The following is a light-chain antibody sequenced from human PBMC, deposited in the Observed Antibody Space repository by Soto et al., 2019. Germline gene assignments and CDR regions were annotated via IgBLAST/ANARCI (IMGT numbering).Light chain of an antibody. CDR2: DAS. Sequence: EIVLTQSPATLSLSPGERATLSCRASQSVSSYLAWYQQKPGQAPRLLIYDASNRATGIPARFSGSGSGTDFTLTISSLEPEDFAVYYCQQRSNWAPIVTFGQGTKVEIK. CDR1: QSVSSY. V-gene: IGKV3-11*01. CDR3: QQRSNWAPIVT. J-gene: IGKJ1*01.